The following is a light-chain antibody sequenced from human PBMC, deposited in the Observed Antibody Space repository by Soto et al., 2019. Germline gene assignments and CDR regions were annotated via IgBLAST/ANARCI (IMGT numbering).Light chain of an antibody. CDR2: GAF. CDR1: QSVSSY. Sequence: VLTPSRSTLSLSQEDKAPLSCRASQSVSSYLAWYQQKPGQAPRLLIYGAFSRATGTPDRFSGSGSGTDFTLAISRLEPEDFAVYYCQEHGSSPITFGQGTRLEIK. V-gene: IGKV3-20*01. J-gene: IGKJ5*01. CDR3: QEHGSSPIT.